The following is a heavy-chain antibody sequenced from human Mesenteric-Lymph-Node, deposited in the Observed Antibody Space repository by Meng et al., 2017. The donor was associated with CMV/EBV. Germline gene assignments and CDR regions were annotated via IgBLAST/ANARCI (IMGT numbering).Heavy chain of an antibody. Sequence: GTIGNDAISWMRQAPGQGLEWMGGIIPVLGLPDNAQKFQGRVTITTDESRRTVYMEVSRLRSDDTAVYYCAREGWTPRSGRLYYFDSWGQGTLVTVSS. D-gene: IGHD2-15*01. CDR1: GTIGNDA. CDR2: IIPVLGLP. CDR3: AREGWTPRSGRLYYFDS. J-gene: IGHJ4*02. V-gene: IGHV1-69*05.